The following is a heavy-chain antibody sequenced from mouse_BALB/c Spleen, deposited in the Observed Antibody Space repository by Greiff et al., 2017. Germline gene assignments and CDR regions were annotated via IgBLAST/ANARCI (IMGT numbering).Heavy chain of an antibody. J-gene: IGHJ2*01. CDR1: GFTFSSYA. CDR3: AITTGPYFDY. V-gene: IGHV5-9-4*01. D-gene: IGHD2-12*01. Sequence: EVKVVESGGGLVKPGGSLKLSCAASGFTFSSYAMSWVRQSPEKRLEWVAEISSGGSYTYYPDTVTGRFTISRDNAKNTLYLEMSSLRSEDTAMYYCAITTGPYFDYWGQGTTLTVSS. CDR2: ISSGGSYT.